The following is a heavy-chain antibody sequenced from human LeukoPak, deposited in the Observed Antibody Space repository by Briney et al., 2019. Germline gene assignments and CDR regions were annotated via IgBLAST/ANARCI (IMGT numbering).Heavy chain of an antibody. CDR3: AAGDNDSWSGYYGAPDF. V-gene: IGHV1-2*02. Sequence: ASVKVSCKASGYTFTGYYMHWVRQAPGQGLEWMGWINPNSGGTNYAQKFQGRVTMTRDTSISTAYMELSSLTSDDTAVYFCAAGDNDSWSGYYGAPDFWGQGTLVTASS. D-gene: IGHD3-3*01. CDR2: INPNSGGT. CDR1: GYTFTGYY. J-gene: IGHJ4*02.